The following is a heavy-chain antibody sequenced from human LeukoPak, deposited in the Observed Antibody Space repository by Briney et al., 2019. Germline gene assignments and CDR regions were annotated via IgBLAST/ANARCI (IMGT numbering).Heavy chain of an antibody. CDR1: GITVSDNY. CDR3: ARGGLFSGYNLWLATYYLDY. J-gene: IGHJ4*02. Sequence: GGSLRLSCAASGITVSDNYMSWVRQTPGKGLEWVSTLYPAGDTYFADSVRGRFTTSRDISKNTVYLQMGSLRAEDTAVYYCARGGLFSGYNLWLATYYLDYWGQGTLVTVSS. V-gene: IGHV3-53*01. D-gene: IGHD5-24*01. CDR2: LYPAGDT.